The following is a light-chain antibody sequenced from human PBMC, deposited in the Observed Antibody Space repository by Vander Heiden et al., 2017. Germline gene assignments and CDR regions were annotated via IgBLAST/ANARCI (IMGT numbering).Light chain of an antibody. CDR1: QRVNTN. J-gene: IGKJ2*01. V-gene: IGKV3-15*01. Sequence: EIVMTQSPGTLSVSPGERATLSCRASQRVNTNLAWYQKKPGQAPGLLIYGASTRATGIPARFSGSGSGTEFTLTISSLQSEDFAVYYCQQFSNWPYTLGQGTKLEI. CDR3: QQFSNWPYT. CDR2: GAS.